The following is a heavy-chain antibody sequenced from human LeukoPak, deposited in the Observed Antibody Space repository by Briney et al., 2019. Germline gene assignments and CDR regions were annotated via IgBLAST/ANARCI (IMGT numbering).Heavy chain of an antibody. J-gene: IGHJ3*02. V-gene: IGHV3-11*04. CDR3: ARYDYGAFDI. CDR2: ISRSGSII. D-gene: IGHD4/OR15-4a*01. CDR1: GLTVSDHY. Sequence: PGGSLRLSXAVSGLTVSDHYMTWIRQAPGKGLEWISYISRSGSIIYYADSVKGRFTIFRDNAKNSLYLQMDSLRAEDTAVYYCARYDYGAFDIWGQGTMVSVSS.